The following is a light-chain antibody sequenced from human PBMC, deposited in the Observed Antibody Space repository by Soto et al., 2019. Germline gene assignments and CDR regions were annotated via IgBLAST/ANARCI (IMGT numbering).Light chain of an antibody. CDR1: SSDVGGYNF. CDR2: EVT. Sequence: QSALTQPPSASLSPGQSVTISCTGTSSDVGGYNFVSWYQQHPGKAPQLIIYEVTKRPSGVPDRFSGSKSGNTASLTVSGLQTEDEADYYCSSYAATNNYVFGSGTKVTVL. J-gene: IGLJ1*01. CDR3: SSYAATNNYV. V-gene: IGLV2-8*01.